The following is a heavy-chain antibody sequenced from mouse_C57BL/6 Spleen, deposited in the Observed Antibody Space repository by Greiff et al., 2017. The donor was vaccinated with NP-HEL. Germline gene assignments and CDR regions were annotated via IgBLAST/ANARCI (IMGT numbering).Heavy chain of an antibody. V-gene: IGHV3-6*01. CDR1: GYSITSGYY. CDR3: ARESYWYFDV. CDR2: ISYDGSN. Sequence: DVHLVESGPGLVKPSQSLSLTCSVTGYSITSGYYWNWIRQFPGNKLEWMGYISYDGSNNYNPSLKNRISITRDTSKNQFFLKLNSVTTEDTATYYCARESYWYFDVWGTGTTVTVSS. J-gene: IGHJ1*03.